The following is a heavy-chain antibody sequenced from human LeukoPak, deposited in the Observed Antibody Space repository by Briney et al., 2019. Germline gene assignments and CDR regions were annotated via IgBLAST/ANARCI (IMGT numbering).Heavy chain of an antibody. D-gene: IGHD1-26*01. CDR2: IKQDGSEK. CDR3: ARETGATGGIYFDY. CDR1: GFTFSSYW. V-gene: IGHV3-7*01. Sequence: GGSLRLSCAASGFTFSSYWMSWVRQAPGKGLEWVANIKQDGSEKYYVDSVKGRLTISRDNAKNTLYLQMNSLRAEDTAVYYCARETGATGGIYFDYWGQGTLVTVSS. J-gene: IGHJ4*02.